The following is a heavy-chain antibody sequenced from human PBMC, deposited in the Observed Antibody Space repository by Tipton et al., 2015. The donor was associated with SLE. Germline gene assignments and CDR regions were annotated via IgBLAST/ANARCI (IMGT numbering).Heavy chain of an antibody. V-gene: IGHV4-34*01. CDR2: INHSGST. CDR3: ARGRYCSSTSCSYFFDY. J-gene: IGHJ4*02. D-gene: IGHD2-2*01. CDR1: GGSFSGYY. Sequence: LSLTCAVYGGSFSGYYWSWIRQPPGKGLEWIGEINHSGSTNYNPSLKSRVTISIDTSKNQFSLKVSSVTAADTAVYYCARGRYCSSTSCSYFFDYWGQGTLVTVSS.